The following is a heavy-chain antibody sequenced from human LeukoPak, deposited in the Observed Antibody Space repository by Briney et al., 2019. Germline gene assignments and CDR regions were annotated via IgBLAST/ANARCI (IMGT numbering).Heavy chain of an antibody. CDR1: GGTFSSYA. CDR3: ARDQSGVANI. V-gene: IGHV1-69*05. D-gene: IGHD3-3*01. CDR2: IIPIFGTA. J-gene: IGHJ4*02. Sequence: SVKVSCKASGGTFSSYAISWVRQAPGQGLERMGGIIPIFGTANYAQKFQGRVTITTDESTSTAYMELSSLRSEDTAVYYCARDQSGVANIWGQGTLVTVSS.